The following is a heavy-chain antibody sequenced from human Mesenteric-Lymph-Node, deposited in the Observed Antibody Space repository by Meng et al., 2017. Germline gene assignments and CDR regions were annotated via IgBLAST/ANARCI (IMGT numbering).Heavy chain of an antibody. CDR3: ARARNAGRYSGCEDYYGMDV. V-gene: IGHV3-21*04. D-gene: IGHD1-26*01. Sequence: AETLTLTCAASGFTFTSYGMRWVRQAPGKGLEWVSSISSNRSYIYYADSVKGRFTISRDNAKYSLYLQMNSLRAEDTAVYYCARARNAGRYSGCEDYYGMDVWGQGTMVTVSS. CDR2: ISSNRSYI. CDR1: GFTFTSYG. J-gene: IGHJ6*02.